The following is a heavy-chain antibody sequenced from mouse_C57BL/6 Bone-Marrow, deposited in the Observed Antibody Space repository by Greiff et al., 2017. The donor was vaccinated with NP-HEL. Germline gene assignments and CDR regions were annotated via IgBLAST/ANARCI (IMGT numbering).Heavy chain of an antibody. D-gene: IGHD2-3*01. J-gene: IGHJ3*01. V-gene: IGHV1-7*01. CDR2: INPGTGCT. CDR1: GYTFTSYW. CDR3: ARSFYDGYGAFAY. Sequence: VQLQQSGAELVKPGASVTLSCKASGYTFTSYWMHWVKQRPVQGLEWIGYINPGTGCTNYNQKFKGKATLTADKSSSTAYMELSSLTYEDSAVYDCARSFYDGYGAFAYWGKGTLVTV.